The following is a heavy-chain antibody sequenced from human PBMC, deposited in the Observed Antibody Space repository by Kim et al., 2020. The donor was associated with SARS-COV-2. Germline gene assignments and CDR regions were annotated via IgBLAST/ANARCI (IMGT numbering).Heavy chain of an antibody. CDR1: GYTFTSYG. CDR3: ARDALAAAGYDWFDP. CDR2: ISAYNGNT. Sequence: ASVKVSCKASGYTFTSYGISWVRQAPGQGLEWMGWISAYNGNTNYAQKLQGRVTMTTDTSTSTAYMELRSLRSDDTAVYYCARDALAAAGYDWFDPWGQGTLVTVSS. V-gene: IGHV1-18*04. D-gene: IGHD6-13*01. J-gene: IGHJ5*02.